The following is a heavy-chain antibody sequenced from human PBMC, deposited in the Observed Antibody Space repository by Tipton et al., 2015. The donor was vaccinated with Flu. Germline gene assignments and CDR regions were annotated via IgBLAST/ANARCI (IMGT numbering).Heavy chain of an antibody. Sequence: GLVKPSETLSLSCTVSGGSISSNYWSWIRQPPGKGLEWIGYIYYSGSTNYNPSLKSRVTISVDTSKNQFSLKLSSVTAADTAVYYCARHLRSYGDEGFDYWGQGTLVTVSS. D-gene: IGHD5-18*01. CDR3: ARHLRSYGDEGFDY. CDR1: GGSISSNY. J-gene: IGHJ4*02. V-gene: IGHV4-59*08. CDR2: IYYSGST.